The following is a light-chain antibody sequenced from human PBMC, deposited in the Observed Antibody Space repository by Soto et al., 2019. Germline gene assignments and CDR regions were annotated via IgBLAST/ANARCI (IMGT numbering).Light chain of an antibody. CDR3: QQYNNWPPIT. CDR1: QSVSNN. J-gene: IGKJ5*01. V-gene: IGKV3D-15*01. CDR2: GAS. Sequence: EIVLTQSPGTLSLSPGERFTLSCMAIQSVSNNYLAWYQQKPGQAPRLLIYGASNRATGIPDRFSGCGSGTEFTLTIGSLQSEDFAVYYCQQYNNWPPITFGQGTRLEIK.